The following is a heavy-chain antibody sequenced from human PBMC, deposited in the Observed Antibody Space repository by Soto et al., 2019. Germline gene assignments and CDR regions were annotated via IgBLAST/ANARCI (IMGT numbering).Heavy chain of an antibody. CDR2: IKSKTDGGTT. Sequence: PGGSLRLSCAASGFTFNNAWMTWVRQAPGKGLEWVGRIKSKTDGGTTDYAAPVRGRFTISRDDSKDTLYLQMNSLKTEDTAVYYCAGYSSSWYEGSLNYYYGLDVWGQGTTVTVSS. J-gene: IGHJ6*02. CDR1: GFTFNNAW. D-gene: IGHD6-13*01. CDR3: AGYSSSWYEGSLNYYYGLDV. V-gene: IGHV3-15*01.